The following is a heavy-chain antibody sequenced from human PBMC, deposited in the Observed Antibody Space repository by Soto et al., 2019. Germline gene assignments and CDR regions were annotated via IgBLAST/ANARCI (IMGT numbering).Heavy chain of an antibody. D-gene: IGHD2-21*02. CDR2: IYHSGST. J-gene: IGHJ5*02. CDR1: GGSISSGGYS. Sequence: SETLSLTCAVSGGSISSGGYSWSWIRQPPGKGLEWIGYIYHSGSTYYNPSLKSRVTISVDRSKNQFSLKLSSVTAADTAVYYCARTALGWFDPWGQGTLVTVSS. V-gene: IGHV4-30-2*02. CDR3: ARTALGWFDP.